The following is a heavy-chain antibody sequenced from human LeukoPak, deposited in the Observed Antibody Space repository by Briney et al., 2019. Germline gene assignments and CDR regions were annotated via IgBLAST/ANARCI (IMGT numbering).Heavy chain of an antibody. CDR3: ARHRLLWFGVDV. Sequence: SETLSLTCTVSGGSISSSSYYWGWIRRPPGKGLEWIGSIYYSGSTYYNPSLKSRVTISVDTSKNQFSLKLSSVTAADTAVYYCARHRLLWFGVDVWGQGTTVTVSS. CDR1: GGSISSSSYY. V-gene: IGHV4-39*07. D-gene: IGHD3-10*01. J-gene: IGHJ6*02. CDR2: IYYSGST.